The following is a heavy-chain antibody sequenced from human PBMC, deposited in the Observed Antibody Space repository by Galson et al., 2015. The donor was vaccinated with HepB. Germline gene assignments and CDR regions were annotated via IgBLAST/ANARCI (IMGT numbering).Heavy chain of an antibody. CDR2: ISSSSSTI. CDR3: ARDQRYYAQAFDY. D-gene: IGHD3-3*01. V-gene: IGHV3-48*01. Sequence: SLRLSCAASGFTFSSYSMNWVRQAPGKGLEWVSYISSSSSTIYYADSVKGRFTISRDNAKNSLYLQMNSLRAEDTAVYYCARDQRYYAQAFDYWGQGTLVTVSS. J-gene: IGHJ4*02. CDR1: GFTFSSYS.